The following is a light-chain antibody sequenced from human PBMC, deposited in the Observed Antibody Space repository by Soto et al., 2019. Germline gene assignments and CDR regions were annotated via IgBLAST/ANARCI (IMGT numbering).Light chain of an antibody. Sequence: EVVLTQSPGTLSLSAGERATLSCRASERVASNYLAWYQQKPGQAPRLLIYGASSRATGIPDRFSGSESGTDFTLTISSLESEDFAVFYCQQYGGSPWTFGQGTKVDIK. CDR3: QQYGGSPWT. J-gene: IGKJ1*01. CDR2: GAS. V-gene: IGKV3-20*01. CDR1: ERVASNY.